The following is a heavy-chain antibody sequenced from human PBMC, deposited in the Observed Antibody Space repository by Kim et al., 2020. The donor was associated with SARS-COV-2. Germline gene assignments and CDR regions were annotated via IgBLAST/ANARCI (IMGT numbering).Heavy chain of an antibody. CDR1: GYTFTSYG. D-gene: IGHD1-26*01. J-gene: IGHJ6*02. V-gene: IGHV1-18*01. CDR2: ISAYNGNT. Sequence: ASVKVSCKASGYTFTSYGISWVRQAPGQGLEWMGWISAYNGNTNYAQKVQGRVTMTTDTSTSTAYMELRSLRSDDTAVYYCVRDIGRDSIYYSGMDVWGQGXTVTVSS. CDR3: VRDIGRDSIYYSGMDV.